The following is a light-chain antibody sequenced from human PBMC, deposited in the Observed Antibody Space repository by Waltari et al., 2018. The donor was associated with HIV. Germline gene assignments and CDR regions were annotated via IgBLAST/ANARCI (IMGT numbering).Light chain of an antibody. Sequence: QSALTQPASVSGSPGQSITISCTGTSSDAGGYNSVSWSQQHPGKAPKLMIYHVSNRPSGVSNRFSGSKSGNTASLTISGLQAEDEADYYCTSYTSSNTLVIFGGGTKLTVL. J-gene: IGLJ2*01. CDR2: HVS. CDR3: TSYTSSNTLVI. V-gene: IGLV2-14*03. CDR1: SSDAGGYNS.